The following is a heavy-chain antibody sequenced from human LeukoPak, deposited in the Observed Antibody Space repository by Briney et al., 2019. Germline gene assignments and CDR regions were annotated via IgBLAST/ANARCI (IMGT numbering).Heavy chain of an antibody. Sequence: GGSLRLSCAASVFTFSSYAMSWVRQAPGKGLEWVSAISGSGGSTYYADSVKGRFTISRDNSKNTLYLQMNSLRAGDTAVYYCAKDADILTGCDYWGQGTLVTVSS. J-gene: IGHJ4*02. D-gene: IGHD3-9*01. CDR3: AKDADILTGCDY. CDR1: VFTFSSYA. V-gene: IGHV3-23*01. CDR2: ISGSGGST.